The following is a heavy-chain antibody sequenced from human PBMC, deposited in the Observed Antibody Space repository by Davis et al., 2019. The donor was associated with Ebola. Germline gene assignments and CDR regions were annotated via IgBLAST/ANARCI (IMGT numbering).Heavy chain of an antibody. CDR3: ARAINDWDY. D-gene: IGHD2-21*01. CDR2: INPKSGGT. Sequence: ASVKVSCKTSGYTFTGYYIHWVRQAPGHGFEWMGRINPKSGGTYYAQMFQDRVTMTRDTSISTAYMELSSLRSDDTAVYYCARAINDWDYWGQGTQVSVSS. J-gene: IGHJ4*02. CDR1: GYTFTGYY. V-gene: IGHV1-2*06.